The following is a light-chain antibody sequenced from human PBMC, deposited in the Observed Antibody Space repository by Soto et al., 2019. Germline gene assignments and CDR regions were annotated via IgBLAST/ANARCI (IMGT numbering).Light chain of an antibody. Sequence: DIVMTQSPLSLPVTPGAPASISCRSSQSLLHSNGYNYLDWYLQKPVQSTQLLIYLGSNRDSGVPVRFSGSGSGTDFTLKISRVEAEDVGVYYCMQALQTPLTFGGGTKVEIK. CDR1: QSLLHSNGYNY. CDR3: MQALQTPLT. CDR2: LGS. V-gene: IGKV2-28*01. J-gene: IGKJ4*01.